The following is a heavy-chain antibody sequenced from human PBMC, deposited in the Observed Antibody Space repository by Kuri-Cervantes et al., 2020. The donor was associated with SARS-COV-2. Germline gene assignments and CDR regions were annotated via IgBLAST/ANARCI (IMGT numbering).Heavy chain of an antibody. CDR2: IRYDGSNK. D-gene: IGHD4-11*01. J-gene: IGHJ6*02. Sequence: GESLKISCAASGFTFSSYGMHWVRQAPGKGLEWVAFIRYDGSNKYYADSVKGRFTISRDNSKNTLYLQMNSLRAEDTAVYYRAKDSLHRHFYYYYSCMDVWGQGTTVTVSS. CDR3: AKDSLHRHFYYYYSCMDV. CDR1: GFTFSSYG. V-gene: IGHV3-30*02.